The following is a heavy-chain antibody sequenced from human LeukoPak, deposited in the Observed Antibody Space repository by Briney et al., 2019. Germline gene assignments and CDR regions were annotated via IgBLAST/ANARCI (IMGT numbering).Heavy chain of an antibody. V-gene: IGHV4-34*01. CDR3: ARFSAGNSSSWYPTYYFGY. Sequence: SETLSLTCAVYGGSFSGYYWSWIRQPPGKGLEWIGEINHSGSTNYNPSLKSRVTISVDTSKNQFSLKLSSVTAADTAVYYCARFSAGNSSSWYPTYYFGYWGQGTLVTVSS. CDR2: INHSGST. J-gene: IGHJ4*02. CDR1: GGSFSGYY. D-gene: IGHD6-13*01.